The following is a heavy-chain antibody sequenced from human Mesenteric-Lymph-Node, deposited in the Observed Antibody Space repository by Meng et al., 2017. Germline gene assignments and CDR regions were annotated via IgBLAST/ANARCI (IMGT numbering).Heavy chain of an antibody. Sequence: GGSLRLSCAASGFTFEDYVMHWVRQAPGKGLEWVSGISWNSGSIDYADSVKGRFTISRDNAKNSLYLQMNSLRAEDTALYYCARVTESRAFDIWGRGTMVTVSS. J-gene: IGHJ3*02. CDR3: ARVTESRAFDI. CDR1: GFTFEDYV. V-gene: IGHV3-9*01. CDR2: ISWNSGSI.